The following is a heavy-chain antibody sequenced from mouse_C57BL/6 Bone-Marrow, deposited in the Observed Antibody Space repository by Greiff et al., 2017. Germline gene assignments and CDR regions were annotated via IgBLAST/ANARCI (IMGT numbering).Heavy chain of an antibody. D-gene: IGHD3-3*01. J-gene: IGHJ4*01. CDR1: GFSLSTFAMG. CDR2: IWWDDDK. CDR3: ARSPSCAEYAMDY. V-gene: IGHV8-8*01. Sequence: QVTLKVSGPGILQPSQTLSLTCSFSGFSLSTFAMGVGWIPQPSGKGLEWLANIWWDDDKYYNPALKSRPTISKDTSKNQVFLQIANVDTANTATYYCARSPSCAEYAMDYWGQGTSVTVSS.